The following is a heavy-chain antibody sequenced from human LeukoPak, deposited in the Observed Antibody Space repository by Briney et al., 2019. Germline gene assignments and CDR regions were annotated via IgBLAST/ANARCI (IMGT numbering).Heavy chain of an antibody. Sequence: GGSLRLSCAASGFTFNNAWMSWVRQAPGKGLEWVGRIKSNSDGGTTDYAAPVKGRFITSRDDSKNTLYLHMNSLKSEDTAMYYCTTDGYMISHTFDFWGQGTMVTVSS. CDR2: IKSNSDGGTT. V-gene: IGHV3-15*01. D-gene: IGHD5-18*01. J-gene: IGHJ3*01. CDR3: TTDGYMISHTFDF. CDR1: GFTFNNAW.